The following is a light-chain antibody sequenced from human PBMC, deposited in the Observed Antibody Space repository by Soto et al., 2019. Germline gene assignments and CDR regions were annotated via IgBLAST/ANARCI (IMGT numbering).Light chain of an antibody. Sequence: QSALTQPASVSGSPGQSITISCTGTSSDVGGYNYVSWYQQHPGKAPKLLIYSNNQRPSGVPDRFSGSKSGTSASLAISGLQSEDEADYYCAAWDDSLNGLVFGGGTKLTVL. CDR2: SNN. V-gene: IGLV2-14*01. CDR3: AAWDDSLNGLV. CDR1: SSDVGGYNY. J-gene: IGLJ3*02.